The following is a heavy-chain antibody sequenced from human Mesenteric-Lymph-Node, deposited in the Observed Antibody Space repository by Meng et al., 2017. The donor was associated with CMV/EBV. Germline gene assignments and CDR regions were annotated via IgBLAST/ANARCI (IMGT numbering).Heavy chain of an antibody. CDR2: VFFRGST. CDR1: GGSFSGYY. D-gene: IGHD2-2*01. J-gene: IGHJ6*02. CDR3: ASSPYCTSTSCYSGMDV. Sequence: SETLSLTCAVYGGSFSGYYWSWIRQPPGNGLEWIGYVFFRGSTTYNPSLKSRVTISVDTSKNLFSLKLSSATAADTAVYYCASSPYCTSTSCYSGMDVWGQGTTVTVSS. V-gene: IGHV4-59*01.